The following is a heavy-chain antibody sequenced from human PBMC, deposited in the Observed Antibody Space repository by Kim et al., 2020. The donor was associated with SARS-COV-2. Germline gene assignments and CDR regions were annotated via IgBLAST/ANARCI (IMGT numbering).Heavy chain of an antibody. Sequence: GGSLRLSCAASGIPFSSSSIHWVRQAPGKGLEWVAVISYDASNKSYAHAVQGRFTIARDKSKNTQKLQMNSLSAEATDSYYCARADDADALCYGALGHYG. CDR3: ARADDADALCYGALGHYG. CDR1: GIPFSSSS. D-gene: IGHD3-10*01. J-gene: IGHJ6*01. CDR2: ISYDASNK. V-gene: IGHV3-30*04.